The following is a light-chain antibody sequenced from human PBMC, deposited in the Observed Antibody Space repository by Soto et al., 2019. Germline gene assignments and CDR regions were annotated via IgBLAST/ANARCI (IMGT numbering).Light chain of an antibody. J-gene: IGLJ2*01. V-gene: IGLV2-14*01. Sequence: QSALTQPASVSGSPGQSIAISCSGTSSDVGGYDFVSWYQQHPGKAPKLMIYDVSNRPSGVSNRFSGSKSGNTASLTISGLQAEDEADYYCNSYTSSSTPVVFGGGTQLT. CDR1: SSDVGGYDF. CDR3: NSYTSSSTPVV. CDR2: DVS.